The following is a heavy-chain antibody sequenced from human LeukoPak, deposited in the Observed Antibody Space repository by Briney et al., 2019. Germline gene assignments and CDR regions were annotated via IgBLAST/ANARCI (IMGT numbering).Heavy chain of an antibody. J-gene: IGHJ4*02. D-gene: IGHD4-23*01. CDR2: INPNRGGT. CDR1: GYTFTGYY. CDR3: ARDTTVVLYYFDY. Sequence: ASVTVSCKASGYTFTGYYMHWVRQAPGQGLEGMGWINPNRGGTNYAQKFQGRVTMTRDTSISTAYMELSRLRSDDTAVYYCARDTTVVLYYFDYWGQGTLVTVSS. V-gene: IGHV1-2*02.